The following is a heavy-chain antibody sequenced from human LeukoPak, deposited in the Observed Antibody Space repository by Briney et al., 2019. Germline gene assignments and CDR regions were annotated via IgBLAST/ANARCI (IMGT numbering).Heavy chain of an antibody. J-gene: IGHJ4*02. V-gene: IGHV3-30*18. CDR2: ISYDGSNK. D-gene: IGHD5-12*01. CDR1: GFTFSSYG. CDR3: AKGSSGYDFSPYGDYPDY. Sequence: GGSLRLSCAASGFTFSSYGMHWVRQAPGKGLERVAVISYDGSNKYYADSVKGRFTISRDNSKNTLYLQMNSLRAEDTAVYYCAKGSSGYDFSPYGDYPDYWGQGTLVTVSS.